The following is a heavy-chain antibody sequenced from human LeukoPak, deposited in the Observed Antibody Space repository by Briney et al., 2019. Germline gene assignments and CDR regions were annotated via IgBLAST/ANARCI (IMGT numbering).Heavy chain of an antibody. V-gene: IGHV3-23*01. Sequence: GGSLRLSCAASGFTFSLYAMSWVRQAPGKGLVWVSGLNEDGGYTYYADSVKGRFTISRDNSENTLHLQMRSLRAEDTGIYYCVRDFRCSGGSCPLFDSWGQGTLVTVSS. CDR3: VRDFRCSGGSCPLFDS. D-gene: IGHD2-15*01. CDR2: LNEDGGYT. J-gene: IGHJ4*02. CDR1: GFTFSLYA.